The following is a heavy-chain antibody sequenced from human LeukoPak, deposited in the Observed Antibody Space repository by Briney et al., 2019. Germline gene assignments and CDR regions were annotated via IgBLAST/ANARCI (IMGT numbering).Heavy chain of an antibody. CDR3: AKSRPEDFWTAYYRD. J-gene: IGHJ4*02. CDR1: GFTFGDYA. CDR2: IRSKAYGGTT. Sequence: PGGSLRLSCTASGFTFGDYAMSWVRQAPGKGLEWVGFIRSKAYGGTTEYAASVQGRFTISRDDSKSIAYLQMNSLKTEDTAVYYCAKSRPEDFWTAYYRDWGQGTLVTVSS. V-gene: IGHV3-49*04. D-gene: IGHD3/OR15-3a*01.